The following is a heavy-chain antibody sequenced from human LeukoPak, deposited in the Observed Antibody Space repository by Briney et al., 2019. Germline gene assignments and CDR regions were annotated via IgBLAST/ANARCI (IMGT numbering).Heavy chain of an antibody. CDR2: IYSSGTT. CDR1: GGSISSYY. J-gene: IGHJ2*01. CDR3: ARPHTPMVYWYFGL. D-gene: IGHD5-18*01. Sequence: SETLSLTCTVSGGSISSYYRSWIREPPGRGLEWIGFIYSSGTTNYNPSLKSRVTMSVDTSKNQLSLKLNSVTAADTAVYYCARPHTPMVYWYFGLWGRGTLVTVSS. V-gene: IGHV4-59*01.